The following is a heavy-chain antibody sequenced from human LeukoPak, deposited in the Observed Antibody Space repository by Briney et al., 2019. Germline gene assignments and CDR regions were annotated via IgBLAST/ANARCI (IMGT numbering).Heavy chain of an antibody. CDR3: ARAHRISVRGDPTSYFDY. V-gene: IGHV4-61*02. CDR2: IYASGST. CDR1: GVSFSSGGYY. D-gene: IGHD3-10*01. J-gene: IGHJ4*02. Sequence: SQTLSLTCTVSGVSFSSGGYYWSWIPPPAGQGLEWIVRIYASGSTYSNPSIERLATISVDTSKPQFSLKLSSVTAADTAVYYCARAHRISVRGDPTSYFDYWGQGTLVTVSS.